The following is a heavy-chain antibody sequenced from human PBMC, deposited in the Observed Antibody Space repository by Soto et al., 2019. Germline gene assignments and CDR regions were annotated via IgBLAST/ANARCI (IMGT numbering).Heavy chain of an antibody. Sequence: ASETLSLTCSVSGDSISTVDYFWAWIRQPPGQVLEYIGYIYKSTTTYYNPSFESRVAISLDTSKSQFSLNVTSVTAADTAVYFCARGRYCLTGRCFPNWFDSWGQGTLVTVSS. CDR3: ARGRYCLTGRCFPNWFDS. D-gene: IGHD2-15*01. J-gene: IGHJ5*01. CDR2: IYKSTTT. CDR1: GDSISTVDYF. V-gene: IGHV4-30-4*01.